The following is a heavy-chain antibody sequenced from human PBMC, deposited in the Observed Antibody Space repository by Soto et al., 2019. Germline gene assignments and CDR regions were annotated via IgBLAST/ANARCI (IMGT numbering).Heavy chain of an antibody. V-gene: IGHV3-15*01. CDR2: IKSKTDGGTT. J-gene: IGHJ4*02. D-gene: IGHD6-19*01. Sequence: GGSLRLSCAASGFTFSNAWMSWVRQAPGKGLEWVGRIKSKTDGGTTDYAAPVKGRFTISRDDSKNTLYLQMNSLKTEDTAVYYCNTEGVATVAGTSVVYCGQGILLTLYS. CDR1: GFTFSNAW. CDR3: NTEGVATVAGTSVVY.